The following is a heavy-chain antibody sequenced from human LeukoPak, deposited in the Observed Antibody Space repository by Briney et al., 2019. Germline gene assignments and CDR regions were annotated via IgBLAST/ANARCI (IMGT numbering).Heavy chain of an antibody. CDR2: IWYDGSNK. CDR3: VKVSGSHDFDY. CDR1: GFTFSSYG. Sequence: GGSLRLSCAASGFTFSSYGMHWVRQAPGKGLEWVAVIWYDGSNKYYADSVKGRFTISRDNSKNTLYLQMSSLRAEDTAVYYCVKVSGSHDFDYWGQGTLVTVSS. D-gene: IGHD1-26*01. J-gene: IGHJ4*02. V-gene: IGHV3-30*02.